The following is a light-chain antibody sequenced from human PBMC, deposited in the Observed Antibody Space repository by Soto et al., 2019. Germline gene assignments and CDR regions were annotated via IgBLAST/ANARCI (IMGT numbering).Light chain of an antibody. CDR3: SSYTSSSTPWV. J-gene: IGLJ3*02. Sequence: QSGLTQPASVSGSPGQSITISCTGTSSDVGGYNYVSWYQQHPGKAPKVIIYEVSNRPSGVSNRFSGSKSGNTASLTISGLQAEDEADYYCSSYTSSSTPWVFGGGTKLTVL. CDR2: EVS. V-gene: IGLV2-14*01. CDR1: SSDVGGYNY.